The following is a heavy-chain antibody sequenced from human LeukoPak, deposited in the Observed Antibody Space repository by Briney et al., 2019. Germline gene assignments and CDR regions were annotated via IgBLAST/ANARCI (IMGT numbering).Heavy chain of an antibody. CDR1: GYDFTSVG. CDR2: ISPYNGNT. V-gene: IGHV1-18*01. CDR3: ARAGSGSGWYFDY. D-gene: IGHD6-19*01. Sequence: ASVKVSCKASGYDFTSVGITWVRRAPGQGLEWMGCISPYNGNTRYAQKFQGRVAMTTATSTTTAYMELRGLRFNDTAVYYCARAGSGSGWYFDYWGQGTLVTVSS. J-gene: IGHJ4*02.